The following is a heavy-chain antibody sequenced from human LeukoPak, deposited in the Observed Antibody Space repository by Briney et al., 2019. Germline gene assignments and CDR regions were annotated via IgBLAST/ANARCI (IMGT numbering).Heavy chain of an antibody. V-gene: IGHV3-21*01. CDR3: AKAWRKIAHDCGDYAGWGLFDY. J-gene: IGHJ4*02. D-gene: IGHD4-17*01. CDR2: ISSSSSYI. CDR1: GFTFSSYS. Sequence: GGSLRLSCAASGFTFSSYSMNWVRQAPGKGLEWVSSISSSSSYIYYADSVKGRFTISRDNAKNSLYLQMNSLRAEDTAVYYCAKAWRKIAHDCGDYAGWGLFDYWGQGTLVTVSS.